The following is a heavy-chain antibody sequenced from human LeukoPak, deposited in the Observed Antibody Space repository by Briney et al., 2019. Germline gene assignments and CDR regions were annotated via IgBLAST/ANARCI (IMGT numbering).Heavy chain of an antibody. V-gene: IGHV3-48*02. CDR2: ISSSSSSI. CDR1: GFTFRTYS. J-gene: IGHJ3*02. CDR3: AREPRESCAAFDI. Sequence: GGSLRLSCAASGFTFRTYSMNWVRQPPGKELEWVSYISSSSSSIYYADSVKGRFTISRDNAKNSLYLQMNSLRDEDTAVYYCAREPRESCAAFDIWGQGTMVTVSS.